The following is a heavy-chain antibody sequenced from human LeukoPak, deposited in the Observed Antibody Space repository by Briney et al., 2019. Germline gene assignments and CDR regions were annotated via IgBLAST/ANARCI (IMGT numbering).Heavy chain of an antibody. V-gene: IGHV4-59*08. CDR2: IHYSGTT. CDR1: GVSIFSYY. Sequence: SETLSLTCTVSGVSIFSYYWNRIRQPPGQGLEWIGYIHYSGTTNYNPSLKSRVSISIDTSKSQFSLKLTSATAADTAIYYCATGRSIRYFDYWGQGTLLSVSS. J-gene: IGHJ4*02. CDR3: ATGRSIRYFDY. D-gene: IGHD3-9*01.